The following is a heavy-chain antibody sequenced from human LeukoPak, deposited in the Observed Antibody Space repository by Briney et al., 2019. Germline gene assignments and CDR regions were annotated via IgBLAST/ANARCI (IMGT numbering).Heavy chain of an antibody. D-gene: IGHD3-22*01. CDR1: GFTVDSNY. CDR3: ARGDDSGYYDYFDY. CDR2: IYTGGNT. Sequence: PGGSLRLSCAASGFTVDSNYLSWVRQAPGKGLEWVSTIYTGGNTYYAASVKGRFTISRDFSKNTVFLHMNSLRAKDTAMYYCARGDDSGYYDYFDYWGQGALVTVSS. V-gene: IGHV3-53*01. J-gene: IGHJ4*02.